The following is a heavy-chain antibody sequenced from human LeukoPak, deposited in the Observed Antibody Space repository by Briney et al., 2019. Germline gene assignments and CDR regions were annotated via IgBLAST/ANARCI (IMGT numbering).Heavy chain of an antibody. J-gene: IGHJ4*02. V-gene: IGHV4-61*02. CDR2: IYTSGST. CDR1: GGSISSGNYY. D-gene: IGHD1-26*01. CDR3: ARHGSYYQSDY. Sequence: SETLSLTCTVSGGSISSGNYYWSWIRQPAAKGLEWIGRIYTSGSTNYNPSFKSRVTISVDTSKNQFSLKLNSVTAADTAVYYCARHGSYYQSDYWGQGILVTVSS.